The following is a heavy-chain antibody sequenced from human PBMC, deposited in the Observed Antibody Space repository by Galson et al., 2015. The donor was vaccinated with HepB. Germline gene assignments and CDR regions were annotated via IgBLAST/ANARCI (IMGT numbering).Heavy chain of an antibody. D-gene: IGHD6-13*01. CDR2: ISSSSSYI. CDR1: GFTFSSYS. CDR3: ARDRAAAGFDY. J-gene: IGHJ4*02. V-gene: IGHV3-21*01. Sequence: SLRLSCAASGFTFSSYSMNWVRQAPGKGLEWVSSISSSSSYIYYADSVKGRFTISRDNAKNSLYLQMNSLRAEDTAVYYCARDRAAAGFDYWGQGTLVTVSS.